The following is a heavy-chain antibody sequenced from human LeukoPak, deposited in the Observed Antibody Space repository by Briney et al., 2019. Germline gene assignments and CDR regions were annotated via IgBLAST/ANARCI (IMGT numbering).Heavy chain of an antibody. V-gene: IGHV3-21*01. CDR2: ISSSSSYI. D-gene: IGHD3-10*01. CDR3: AREGFGELYPALDI. J-gene: IGHJ3*02. Sequence: PGGSLRLSCAASGFTFSSYSMNWVRQAPGKGLEWVSSISSSSSYIYYADSVKGRFTISRDNAKNSLYLQMNSLRVEDTAMYYCAREGFGELYPALDIWGQGTMVTVSS. CDR1: GFTFSSYS.